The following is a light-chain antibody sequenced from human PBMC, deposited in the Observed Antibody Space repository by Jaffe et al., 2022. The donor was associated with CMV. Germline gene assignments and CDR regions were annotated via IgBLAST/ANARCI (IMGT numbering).Light chain of an antibody. CDR3: QHLRT. CDR2: DAS. Sequence: DIQMTQSPSSLSASVGDRVTITCQASQDISNYLNWYQQKPGKAPKLLIYDASNLETGVPSRFSGSGSGTDFTFTISSLQPEDIATYYCQHLRTFGQGTKVEIK. CDR1: QDISNY. J-gene: IGKJ1*01. V-gene: IGKV1-33*01.